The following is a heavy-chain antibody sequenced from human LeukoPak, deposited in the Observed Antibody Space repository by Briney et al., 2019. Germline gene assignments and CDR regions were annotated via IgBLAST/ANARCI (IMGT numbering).Heavy chain of an antibody. CDR2: IYYSGSA. Sequence: SQTLSLTCTVSGDSISSSSSHWGWIRQPPGKGLEWIGSIYYSGSAYYNPSLKSRVTISVDTSKNQFSLRLSSVTAADTAVYYCQSRYLEWLLEYWGQGTLVTVSS. V-gene: IGHV4-39*01. CDR1: GDSISSSSSH. J-gene: IGHJ4*02. CDR3: QSRYLEWLLEY. D-gene: IGHD3-3*01.